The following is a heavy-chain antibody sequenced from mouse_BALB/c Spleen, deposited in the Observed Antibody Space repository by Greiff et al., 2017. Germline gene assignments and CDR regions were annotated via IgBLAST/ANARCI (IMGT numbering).Heavy chain of an antibody. J-gene: IGHJ2*01. D-gene: IGHD4-1*01. V-gene: IGHV3-6*02. CDR2: ISYDGSN. CDR1: GYSITSGYY. CDR3: ARDPLTAYFDY. Sequence: EVKLQESGPGLVKPSQSLSLTCSVTGYSITSGYYWNWIRQFPGNKLEWMGYISYDGSNNYNPSLKNRISITRDTSKNQFFLKLNSVTTEDTATYYCARDPLTAYFDYWGQGTTLTVSS.